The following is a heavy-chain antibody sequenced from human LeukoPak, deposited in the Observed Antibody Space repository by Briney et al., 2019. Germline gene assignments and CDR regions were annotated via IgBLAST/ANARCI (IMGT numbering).Heavy chain of an antibody. CDR2: ISSSSSYI. D-gene: IGHD3-3*01. CDR1: GFTFSSYS. J-gene: IGHJ3*02. CDR3: ARGDEKYYDFWSGYEIDAFDI. V-gene: IGHV3-21*01. Sequence: GSLRLSCAASGFTFSSYSMNWVRQAPGKGLEWVSSISSSSSYIYYADSVKGRFTISRDNAKNSLYLQMNSLRAEDTAVYYCARGDEKYYDFWSGYEIDAFDIWGQGTMVTVSS.